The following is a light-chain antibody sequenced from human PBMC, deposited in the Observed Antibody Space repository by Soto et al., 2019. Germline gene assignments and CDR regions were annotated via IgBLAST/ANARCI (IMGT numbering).Light chain of an antibody. CDR1: SSNIGSGYD. Sequence: QSALTQPPSVSGAPGQRVTISCTGTSSNIGSGYDVHWYQQLPGTAPKLLIYGNTNRTSGVPDRFSGSKSGTSDSLAITGLEAEDEADDYCQSYDNRLSDWMFGGGTKLTVL. CDR3: QSYDNRLSDWM. V-gene: IGLV1-40*01. CDR2: GNT. J-gene: IGLJ3*02.